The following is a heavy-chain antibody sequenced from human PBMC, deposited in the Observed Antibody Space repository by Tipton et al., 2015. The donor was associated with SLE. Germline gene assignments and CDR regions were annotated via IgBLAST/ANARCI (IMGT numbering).Heavy chain of an antibody. D-gene: IGHD3-3*01. J-gene: IGHJ4*02. Sequence: SLRLSCAASGFTFSSYGMHWVRQAPGKGLEWLTFIQNDGSNKYYADSVKGRFTISRDNSKNTVPLQMNSLRADDTAVYYRANSRFVPEVYWGQGTLVTVSS. V-gene: IGHV3-30*02. CDR2: IQNDGSNK. CDR1: GFTFSSYG. CDR3: ANSRFVPEVY.